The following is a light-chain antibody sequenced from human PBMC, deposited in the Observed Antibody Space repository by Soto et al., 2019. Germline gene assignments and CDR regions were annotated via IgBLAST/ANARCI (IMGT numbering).Light chain of an antibody. CDR1: QSVTSNY. CDR2: GPS. Sequence: EIVLTQSPGTLSLSPGERATLSCRASQSVTSNYLAWYQQTPGQAPRLLIYGPSSRATGIPDRFSGSGSGTDFTLTISRLEPEDFALYYCQQYGILPLTFGGGTKVDIK. V-gene: IGKV3-20*01. J-gene: IGKJ4*01. CDR3: QQYGILPLT.